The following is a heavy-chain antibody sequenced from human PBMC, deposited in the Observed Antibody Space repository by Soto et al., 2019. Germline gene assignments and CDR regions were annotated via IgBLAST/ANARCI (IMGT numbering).Heavy chain of an antibody. D-gene: IGHD2-8*01. CDR1: GFTFSDYY. CDR3: ASGTNGAFFVY. V-gene: IGHV3-11*01. Sequence: VQLVESGGGLVKLGGSLRLSCAASGFTFSDYYMSWIRQAPGKGLEWVSYISSRSSTIFYADSVKGRFTISRDNVKNSLYLQMNSLRAEDTAVYYCASGTNGAFFVYWGQGILVTVSS. J-gene: IGHJ4*02. CDR2: ISSRSSTI.